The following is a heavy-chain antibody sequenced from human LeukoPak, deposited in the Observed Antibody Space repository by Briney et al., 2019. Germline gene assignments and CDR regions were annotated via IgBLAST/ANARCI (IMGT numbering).Heavy chain of an antibody. J-gene: IGHJ6*03. CDR1: GFTFSNAW. CDR2: INHSGST. D-gene: IGHD2-21*01. V-gene: IGHV4-34*08. CDR3: VHSGYYYYYMDV. Sequence: GSLRLSCAASGFTFSNAWMSWVRQAPGKGLEWIGEINHSGSTNYNPSLKSRVTISVDTSKNQFSLKLSSVTAADTAVYYCVHSGYYYYYMDVWGKGTTVTVSS.